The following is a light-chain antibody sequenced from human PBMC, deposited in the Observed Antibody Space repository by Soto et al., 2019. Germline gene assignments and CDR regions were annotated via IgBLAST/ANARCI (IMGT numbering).Light chain of an antibody. CDR1: QGISNY. CDR3: QKYNSPFT. CDR2: AAS. Sequence: DIQMTQSPSSLSASVGDRVTITCRASQGISNYLAWYQQKPGKVPKLLIYAASTLQSGVPSRFSGSGSGTDFTLTISRLQPEDVATYYCQKYNSPFTFGPGTKVDIK. J-gene: IGKJ3*01. V-gene: IGKV1-27*01.